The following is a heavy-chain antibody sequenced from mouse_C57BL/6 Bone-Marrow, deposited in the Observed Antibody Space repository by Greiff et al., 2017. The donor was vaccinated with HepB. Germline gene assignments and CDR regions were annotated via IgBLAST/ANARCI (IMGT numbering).Heavy chain of an antibody. CDR3: AREGYYGPAWFAY. CDR2: IDPSDSYT. Sequence: QVQLQQPGAELVKPGASVKLSCKASGYTFTSYWMQWVKQRPGQGLEWIGEIDPSDSYTNYNQKFKGKATLTVDTSSSTAYMQLSSLTSEDSAVYNCAREGYYGPAWFAYWGQGTLVTVSA. J-gene: IGHJ3*01. CDR1: GYTFTSYW. V-gene: IGHV1-50*01. D-gene: IGHD1-2*01.